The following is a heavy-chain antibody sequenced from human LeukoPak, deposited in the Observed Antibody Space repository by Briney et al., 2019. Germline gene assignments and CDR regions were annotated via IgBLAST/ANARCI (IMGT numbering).Heavy chain of an antibody. V-gene: IGHV4-59*08. D-gene: IGHD4-17*01. CDR1: YAAITSYY. Sequence: SETLSLTCSVSYAAITSYYWAWIRQPPGKGLEWIGYIYYGGATHYNPSLKTRFTMSVASSMPQFSLRLSSLTAASTAVYYCARAMTTVTTGAYYYPLDVWGPGTTVTVSS. J-gene: IGHJ6*02. CDR2: IYYGGAT. CDR3: ARAMTTVTTGAYYYPLDV.